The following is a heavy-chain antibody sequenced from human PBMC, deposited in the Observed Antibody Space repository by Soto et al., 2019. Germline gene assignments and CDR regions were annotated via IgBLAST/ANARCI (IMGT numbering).Heavy chain of an antibody. J-gene: IGHJ4*02. CDR3: ARHDYGGFGL. CDR2: IYYSGST. D-gene: IGHD4-17*01. CDR1: DGSISRSSYY. Sequence: SSETLSLTCTVSDGSISRSSYYWGWIRQPPGKGLEWIGSIYYSGSTYYNPSLKSRVTISVDTSKNQFSLKLSSVTAADTSVYYCARHDYGGFGLWGQGTLVTISS. V-gene: IGHV4-39*01.